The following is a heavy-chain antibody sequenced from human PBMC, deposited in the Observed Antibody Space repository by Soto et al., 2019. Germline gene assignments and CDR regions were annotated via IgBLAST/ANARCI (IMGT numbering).Heavy chain of an antibody. CDR3: AKATRSRYYYDSSGYGN. J-gene: IGHJ4*02. V-gene: IGHV3-9*01. D-gene: IGHD3-22*01. CDR1: GFTFDDYA. Sequence: SLRLSCAASGFTFDDYAMHWVRQAPGKGLEWVSGISWNSGSIGYADSVKGRFTISRDNAKNSLYLQMNSLRAEDTALYYCAKATRSRYYYDSSGYGNWGQGTLVTVSS. CDR2: ISWNSGSI.